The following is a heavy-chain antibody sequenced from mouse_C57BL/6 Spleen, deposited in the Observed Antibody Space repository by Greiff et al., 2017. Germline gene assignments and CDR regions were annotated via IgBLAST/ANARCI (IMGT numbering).Heavy chain of an antibody. D-gene: IGHD2-3*01. CDR2: ISGGGGNT. CDR1: GFTFSSYT. J-gene: IGHJ3*01. CDR3: ASQDGYPFDY. V-gene: IGHV5-9*01. Sequence: EVKVVESGGGLVKPGGSLKLSCAASGFTFSSYTMSWVRQTPEKRLEWVATISGGGGNTYYPASVKGRFTISRDNAKNTLYLQRSSLRAEDTALYYCASQDGYPFDYWGQGTLVTVSA.